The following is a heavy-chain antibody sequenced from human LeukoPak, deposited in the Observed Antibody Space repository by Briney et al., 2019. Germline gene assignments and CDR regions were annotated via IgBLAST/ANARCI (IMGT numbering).Heavy chain of an antibody. D-gene: IGHD5-24*01. CDR1: GASVSSGGYF. CDR3: ARQRWLQSPFDY. CDR2: MYASGTT. Sequence: SETLSLTCTVSGASVSSGGYFWSWLRQPAGKGLEWIGRMYASGTTDYNPSLWSRVAISLDTSQNQFSLKLSSVTAADTAVYYCARQRWLQSPFDYWGQGTLVTVSS. J-gene: IGHJ4*02. V-gene: IGHV4-61*02.